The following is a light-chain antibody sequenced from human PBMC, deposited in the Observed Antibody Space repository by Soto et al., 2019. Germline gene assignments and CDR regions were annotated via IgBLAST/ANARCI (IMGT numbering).Light chain of an antibody. V-gene: IGLV2-14*03. CDR2: EVY. CDR1: SSDVGGYNY. CDR3: SSYTSSSTRV. Sequence: QSALTQPASVSGCPGQSIAISCTGSSSDVGGYNYVSWYQQHPGKAPKLIIYEVYNRPSRVSDRFSGSKSGKTASLTISGLQAEDEADYYCSSYTSSSTRVFGTGTKVTVL. J-gene: IGLJ1*01.